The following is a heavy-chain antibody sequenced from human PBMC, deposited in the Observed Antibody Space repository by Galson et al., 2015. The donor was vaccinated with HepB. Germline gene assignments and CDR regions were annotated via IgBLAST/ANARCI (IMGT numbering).Heavy chain of an antibody. J-gene: IGHJ4*02. CDR2: ISKDGNNK. CDR3: VRDLYDFVWGSFLH. D-gene: IGHD3-16*01. V-gene: IGHV3-30*03. CDR1: GFTFNTFD. Sequence: SLRLSCAASGFTFNTFDIHWVRQGPGTRLEWVAVISKDGNNKYYADSVKGRFSISRDNSKNTIYLLMNSLRPEDTAVYYCVRDLYDFVWGSFLHWGQGTLVTVSS.